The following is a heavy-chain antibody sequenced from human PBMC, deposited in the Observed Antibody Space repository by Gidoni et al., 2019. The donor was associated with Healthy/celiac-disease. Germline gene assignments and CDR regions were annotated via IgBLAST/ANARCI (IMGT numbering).Heavy chain of an antibody. CDR1: GFTFSNAW. J-gene: IGHJ4*02. D-gene: IGHD1-26*01. CDR2: IKSKTDGGTT. Sequence: EVQLVEAGGGLVKPGGSLRLSCAASGFTFSNAWMGWVRKAQGKGLEWVGRIKSKTDGGTTDYAAPVKGRFTISRDDSKNTLYLQMNSLKTEDTAVYYCTTPSPDSGSYHPHFDYWGQGTLVTVSS. CDR3: TTPSPDSGSYHPHFDY. V-gene: IGHV3-15*01.